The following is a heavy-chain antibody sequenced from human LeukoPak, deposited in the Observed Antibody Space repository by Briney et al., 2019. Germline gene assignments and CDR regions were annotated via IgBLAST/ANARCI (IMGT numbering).Heavy chain of an antibody. D-gene: IGHD2-21*02. Sequence: ASVKVSCKVSGYTLTEISMHWVRQAPGKGLEWMGGFDPEDGETIYAQKFQGRVTMTEDTSTDTAYMELSSLRSEDTAVYYCATAAYCGGDCYWYFDYWGQGTLVTVSS. CDR3: ATAAYCGGDCYWYFDY. V-gene: IGHV1-24*01. CDR1: GYTLTEIS. CDR2: FDPEDGET. J-gene: IGHJ4*02.